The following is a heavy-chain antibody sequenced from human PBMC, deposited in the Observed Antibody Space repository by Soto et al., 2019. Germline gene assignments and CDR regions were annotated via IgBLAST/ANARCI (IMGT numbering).Heavy chain of an antibody. D-gene: IGHD6-13*01. V-gene: IGHV5-51*01. CDR2: IYTGDSDT. Sequence: GESLKISCKGSGYSFTSYWIGWVRQMPGKGLEWMGIIYTGDSDTRYSPSFQGQVTISADKSISTAYLQMNSLRAEDTAVYYCAKDRDSSSWRPYYYYGMDVWGQGTTVTVSS. CDR1: GYSFTSYW. CDR3: AKDRDSSSWRPYYYYGMDV. J-gene: IGHJ6*02.